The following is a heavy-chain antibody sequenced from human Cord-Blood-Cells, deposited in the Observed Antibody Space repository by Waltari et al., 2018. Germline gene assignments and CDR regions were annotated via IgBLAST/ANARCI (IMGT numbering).Heavy chain of an antibody. CDR2: INPNSGGT. CDR3: ARDLDGHNWFDP. V-gene: IGHV1-2*06. Sequence: YYMHWVRQAPGQGLEWMGRINPNSGGTNYAQKFQGRVTMTRDTSISTAYMELSRLRSDDTAVYYCARDLDGHNWFDPWGQGTLVTVSS. J-gene: IGHJ5*02. D-gene: IGHD1-1*01. CDR1: YY.